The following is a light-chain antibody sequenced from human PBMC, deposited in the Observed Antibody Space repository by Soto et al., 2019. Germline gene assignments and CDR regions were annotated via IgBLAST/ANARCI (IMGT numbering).Light chain of an antibody. CDR1: QSVSSN. CDR2: GAS. J-gene: IGKJ5*01. CDR3: QQYNNWIT. Sequence: IVLTQSPATLSLSPGERATLSCRASQSVSSNLAWYQQKPGQAPRLLIYGASTRATGIPARFSGSGSGTEFTLTISSLQSEDFAVYYCQQYNNWITFGQGTRLEIK. V-gene: IGKV3-15*01.